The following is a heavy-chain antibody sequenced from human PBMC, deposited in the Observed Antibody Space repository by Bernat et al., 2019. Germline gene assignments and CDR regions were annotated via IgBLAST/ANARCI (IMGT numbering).Heavy chain of an antibody. D-gene: IGHD1-1*01. J-gene: IGHJ6*02. CDR2: ISGSGGST. V-gene: IGHV3-23*01. CDR1: GFTFSNYA. CDR3: ARDLLVFSLPATTTGLGYYYYYGMDV. Sequence: EVQVLESGGGLVQPGGSLRLSCAASGFTFSNYAMSWVRQAPGKGLEWVSGISGSGGSTYYADSVKGRFTISRDNSKNTLYLQMNSLRAEDTAVYYCARDLLVFSLPATTTGLGYYYYYGMDVWGQGTTVTVSS.